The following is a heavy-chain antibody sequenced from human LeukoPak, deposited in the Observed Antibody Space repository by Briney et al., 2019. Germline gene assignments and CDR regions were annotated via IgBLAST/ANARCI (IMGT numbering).Heavy chain of an antibody. Sequence: GGSLRLSCAASGFDFTSYPMHWVRQAPGKGLEWVAFISYDGTNKDYADSVKGRFTISRDNAKNSLYLQMNSLRAEDTAVYYCAREPGDFWSGYYGYYFDYWGQGTLVTVSS. CDR3: AREPGDFWSGYYGYYFDY. V-gene: IGHV3-30*04. D-gene: IGHD3-3*01. J-gene: IGHJ4*02. CDR2: ISYDGTNK. CDR1: GFDFTSYP.